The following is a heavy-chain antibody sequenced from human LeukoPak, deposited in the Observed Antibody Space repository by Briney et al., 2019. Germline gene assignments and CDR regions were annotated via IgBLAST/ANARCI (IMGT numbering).Heavy chain of an antibody. CDR2: IYGSGST. J-gene: IGHJ4*02. Sequence: ASEPLSLTCTVSGGSISSYYWSWIRQPPGKGLEWIGHIYGSGSTNYNPSLKSRVTLSVDTSKNQFSLKLSSVTAADTAVYYCARASGGWNYISHGDYWGQGTLVTVSS. V-gene: IGHV4-59*01. CDR1: GGSISSYY. D-gene: IGHD1-7*01. CDR3: ARASGGWNYISHGDY.